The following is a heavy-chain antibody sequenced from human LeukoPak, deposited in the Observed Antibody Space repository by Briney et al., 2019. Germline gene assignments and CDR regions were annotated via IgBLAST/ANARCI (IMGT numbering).Heavy chain of an antibody. D-gene: IGHD2-2*01. CDR1: GFTFSSYG. Sequence: GGSLRRSCAASGFTFSSYGMHWVRQAPGRGLEWVAVISYDGSNNYYADSVKGRFTISRDNSKNTLYLQMNSLRSEDTAVYYCAKSMYGSTSCYDYWGEGSLVTVSS. CDR2: ISYDGSNN. J-gene: IGHJ4*02. V-gene: IGHV3-30*18. CDR3: AKSMYGSTSCYDY.